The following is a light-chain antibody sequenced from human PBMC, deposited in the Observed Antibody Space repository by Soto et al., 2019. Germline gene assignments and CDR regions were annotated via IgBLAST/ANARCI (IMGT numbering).Light chain of an antibody. V-gene: IGLV2-14*01. CDR1: SSDVGGYNY. J-gene: IGLJ2*01. Sequence: QSALTQPASVSGSPGQSITISCTGTSSDVGGYNYVSWYQQHPGKAPKLMIYDVSNRPSGVSNRFSGSKSGNTASLTISGLQAEDEADHYCSSYKSSSTLGVFGGGTKVTVL. CDR2: DVS. CDR3: SSYKSSSTLGV.